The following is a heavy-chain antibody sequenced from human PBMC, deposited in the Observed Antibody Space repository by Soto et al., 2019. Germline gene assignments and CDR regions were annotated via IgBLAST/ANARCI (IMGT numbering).Heavy chain of an antibody. J-gene: IGHJ2*01. D-gene: IGHD4-17*01. CDR1: GGSISTTNYY. CDR3: ARRGDYDWYFEL. Sequence: QLQLQESGPGLVKPSETLSLTCTISGGSISTTNYYWGWIRQPPGKGLEWIGTIYDSGSTYYNPSLNGRVPISGDTSTHQSSLKPSSVTAADSAVYYGARRGDYDWYFELWGRGTLVTVSS. CDR2: IYDSGST. V-gene: IGHV4-39*01.